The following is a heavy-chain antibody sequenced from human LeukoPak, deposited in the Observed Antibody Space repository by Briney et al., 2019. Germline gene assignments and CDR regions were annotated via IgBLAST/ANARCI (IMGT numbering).Heavy chain of an antibody. CDR3: ARLSSSGIGVRPMDV. J-gene: IGHJ6*04. CDR1: GYSFTNYW. CDR2: IYPGDSDT. D-gene: IGHD6-19*01. V-gene: IGHV5-51*01. Sequence: PGESLKISCKGSGYSFTNYWIGWVRQMPGKGLEWMGIIYPGDSDTRYSPSFQGQVTISADKSISTAYLQWGSLRASDTAMYYCARLSSSGIGVRPMDVWGKGTTVTVSS.